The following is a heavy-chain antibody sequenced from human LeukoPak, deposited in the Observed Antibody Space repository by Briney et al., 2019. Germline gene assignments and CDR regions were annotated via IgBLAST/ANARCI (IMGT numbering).Heavy chain of an antibody. CDR3: ARAMSIAARLQTIFDY. J-gene: IGHJ4*02. Sequence: SETLSLTCTVSGGSISSYYWSWIRQPPGKGLERIGYIYYSGSTNYNPSLKSRVTISVDTSKNQFSLNLTSVTAADTAVYYCARAMSIAARLQTIFDYWGQGTLVTVSS. D-gene: IGHD6-6*01. CDR2: IYYSGST. CDR1: GGSISSYY. V-gene: IGHV4-59*08.